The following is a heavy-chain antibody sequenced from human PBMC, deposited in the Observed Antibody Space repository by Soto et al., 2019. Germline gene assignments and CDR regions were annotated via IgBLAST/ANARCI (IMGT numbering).Heavy chain of an antibody. CDR1: GFTVSNTY. D-gene: IGHD2-15*01. V-gene: IGHV3-66*04. CDR2: IYSDGRT. Sequence: EVQLVESGGGLVQPGGSLRLSCAASGFTVSNTYLSWVRQAPGKGLEWVSVIYSDGRTYYADSVKGRFPISRDHSKNTLYLQRNSLRAEDTAVYYCTSHPVDSPDFDSWGQGTLVTRSS. J-gene: IGHJ4*02. CDR3: TSHPVDSPDFDS.